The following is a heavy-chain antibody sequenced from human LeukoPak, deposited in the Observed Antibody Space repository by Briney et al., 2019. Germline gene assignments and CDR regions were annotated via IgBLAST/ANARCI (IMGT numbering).Heavy chain of an antibody. Sequence: SVKVSCKASGGTFSSYAISWVPQAPGQGLEWMGRIIPILGIANYAQKFQGRVTITADKSTSTAYMELSSLRSEDTAVYYCARVAGVTGYGMDVWGQGTTVTVSS. V-gene: IGHV1-69*04. CDR3: ARVAGVTGYGMDV. J-gene: IGHJ6*02. CDR1: GGTFSSYA. D-gene: IGHD3-10*01. CDR2: IIPILGIA.